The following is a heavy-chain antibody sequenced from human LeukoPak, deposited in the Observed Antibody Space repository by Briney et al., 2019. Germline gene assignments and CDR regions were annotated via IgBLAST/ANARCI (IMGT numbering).Heavy chain of an antibody. CDR2: IDSDGTVI. V-gene: IGHV3-74*01. CDR3: ARRSSAIRGYFDL. D-gene: IGHD2-2*02. Sequence: PGGSLRLSCAASGFTFSAYWMHWVRHAPGKGLVWVSRIDSDGTVISYADSVKGRFTISRDNAKNTMYLQMNSLRAEDTAVYYCARRSSAIRGYFDLWGRGTLVTVSS. J-gene: IGHJ2*01. CDR1: GFTFSAYW.